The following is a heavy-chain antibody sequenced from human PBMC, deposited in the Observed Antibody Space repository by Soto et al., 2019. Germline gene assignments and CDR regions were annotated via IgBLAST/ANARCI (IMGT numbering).Heavy chain of an antibody. D-gene: IGHD6-19*01. Sequence: SETLSLTCSVSGGSISGSYWSWIRQSPGKGPEWLGYVYYTGSTNYSPSLRSRVSISVDTSKNEFSLRLSSVTAADTAVYFCARSVAVPGAHIDYWGRGTQVTVSS. J-gene: IGHJ4*02. CDR3: ARSVAVPGAHIDY. CDR1: GGSISGSY. V-gene: IGHV4-59*01. CDR2: VYYTGST.